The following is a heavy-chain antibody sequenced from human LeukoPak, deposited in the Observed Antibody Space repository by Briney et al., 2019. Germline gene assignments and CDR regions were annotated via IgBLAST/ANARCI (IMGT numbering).Heavy chain of an antibody. CDR2: ISGSGDNT. V-gene: IGHV3-23*01. CDR3: AKGRPFGGVIDGY. CDR1: EFSFSSYA. J-gene: IGHJ4*02. Sequence: GGSLRLSCAASEFSFSSYAMSWVRQAPGKGLEWVSSISGSGDNTYYAESVKGRFTISRDNSKNTLFLQMNSLRAEDTAVYYCAKGRPFGGVIDGYWGQGTLVTVSS. D-gene: IGHD3-16*02.